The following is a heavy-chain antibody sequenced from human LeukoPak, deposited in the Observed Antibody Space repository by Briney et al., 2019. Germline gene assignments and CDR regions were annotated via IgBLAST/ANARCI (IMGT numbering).Heavy chain of an antibody. CDR3: ARFRGSYSSLDV. CDR1: GYTFTSYD. V-gene: IGHV1-8*01. CDR2: MNPNSGNT. Sequence: GASVKVSCKASGYTFTSYDINWVRQATGQGLEWMGWMNPNSGNTGYAQRLQGRVTMTRNTSISTAYMELSSLRSEDTAVYYCARFRGSYSSLDVWGQGTTVTVSS. J-gene: IGHJ6*02. D-gene: IGHD1-26*01.